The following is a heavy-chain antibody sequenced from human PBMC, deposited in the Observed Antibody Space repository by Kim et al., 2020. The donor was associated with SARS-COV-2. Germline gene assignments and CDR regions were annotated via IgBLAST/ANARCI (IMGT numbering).Heavy chain of an antibody. CDR3: ASRINGGNSGIDF. V-gene: IGHV3-74*01. D-gene: IGHD2-21*01. J-gene: IGHJ4*02. Sequence: AGSVKGRFTISRDNAKNTLYLQMNSLRADDTAVYYCASRINGGNSGIDFWGQGTLVTVSS.